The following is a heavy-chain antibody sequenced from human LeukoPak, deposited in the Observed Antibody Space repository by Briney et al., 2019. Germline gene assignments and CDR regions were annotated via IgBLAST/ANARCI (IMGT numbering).Heavy chain of an antibody. CDR2: ISAYNGNT. Sequence: ASVKVSCKASGYTFTSYGISWVRQAPGQGLEWMGWISAYNGNTNYAQELQGRVTMTTDTSTGTAYMELRSLRSDDTAVYYCARKEYYYDSSGYYYYFDYWGQGTLVTVSS. CDR1: GYTFTSYG. D-gene: IGHD3-22*01. CDR3: ARKEYYYDSSGYYYYFDY. V-gene: IGHV1-18*01. J-gene: IGHJ4*02.